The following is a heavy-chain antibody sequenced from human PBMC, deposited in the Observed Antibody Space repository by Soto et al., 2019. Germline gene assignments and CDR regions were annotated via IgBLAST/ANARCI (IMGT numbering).Heavy chain of an antibody. V-gene: IGHV3-74*01. Sequence: EVQLVESGGGLVQPGESLRLSCAASGFTFSSYWMHWIRQASGKGLMWFARVSSDGDNTVYATSVQGRFTISRDNAKNTLYLEMNRMSDEDTAVYYCVRGLPNFSSFDSWGLGTLVTVSS. CDR2: VSSDGDNT. CDR3: VRGLPNFSSFDS. CDR1: GFTFSSYW. D-gene: IGHD5-12*01. J-gene: IGHJ4*02.